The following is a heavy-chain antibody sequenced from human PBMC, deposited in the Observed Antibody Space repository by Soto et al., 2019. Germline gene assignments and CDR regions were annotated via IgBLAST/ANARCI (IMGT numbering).Heavy chain of an antibody. Sequence: ESGGGVVQPGRSLRLSCTASGFTYPTHAMHWVRQAPGKGLEWVAIISLDGTIKYYADSVKGRFTISRDTSKNTLYLQMNSLGPEDTAVYYCARDGRWNLDFWGQGTLVTVSS. V-gene: IGHV3-30-3*01. D-gene: IGHD1-1*01. CDR1: GFTYPTHA. J-gene: IGHJ4*02. CDR3: ARDGRWNLDF. CDR2: ISLDGTIK.